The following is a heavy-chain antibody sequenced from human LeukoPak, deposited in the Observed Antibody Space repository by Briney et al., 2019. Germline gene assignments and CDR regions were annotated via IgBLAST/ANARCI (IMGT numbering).Heavy chain of an antibody. CDR1: GYTFTKYW. V-gene: IGHV5-51*01. J-gene: IGHJ2*01. CDR3: ARQPGMTAKSWYFDL. D-gene: IGHD2-2*01. CDR2: IHPGDSHT. Sequence: GESLKISCEGSGYTFTKYWIGWVRQMPGKGLEWMGVIHPGDSHTWYSPSFQGQVTISADKSISMAYLQWSSLKASDTAMYFCARQPGMTAKSWYFDLWGRGTLVTVSS.